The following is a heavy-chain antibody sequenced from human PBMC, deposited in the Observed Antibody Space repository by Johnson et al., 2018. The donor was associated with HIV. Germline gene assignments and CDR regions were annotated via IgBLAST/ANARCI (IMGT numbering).Heavy chain of an antibody. Sequence: QVQLVESGGGVVQPGRSLRLSCAASGFTFSSYALHWVRQAPGKGLDWVAIISYDGSNEYYADSVKGRFTISRDNSKKTLYLQMNSLRAEDTAVYYCANSYSSSSGNNDYAFDIWGQGTMVTVSS. V-gene: IGHV3-30-3*01. D-gene: IGHD6-6*01. CDR3: ANSYSSSSGNNDYAFDI. J-gene: IGHJ3*02. CDR1: GFTFSSYA. CDR2: ISYDGSNE.